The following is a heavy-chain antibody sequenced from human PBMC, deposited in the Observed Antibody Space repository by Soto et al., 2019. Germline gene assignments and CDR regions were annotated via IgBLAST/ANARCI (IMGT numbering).Heavy chain of an antibody. V-gene: IGHV3-30*18. CDR3: AKDADCSGGSCPRYYYYYMDV. Sequence: GGSLRLSCAASGFTFSSYGMHWVRQAPGKGLEWVAVISYDGSNKYYADSVKGRFTISRDNSKNTLYLQMNSLRAEDTAVYYCAKDADCSGGSCPRYYYYYMDVWGKGTTVTVSS. J-gene: IGHJ6*03. CDR2: ISYDGSNK. CDR1: GFTFSSYG. D-gene: IGHD2-15*01.